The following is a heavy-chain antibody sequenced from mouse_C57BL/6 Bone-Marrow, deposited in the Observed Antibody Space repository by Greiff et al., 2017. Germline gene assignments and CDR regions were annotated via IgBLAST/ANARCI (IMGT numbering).Heavy chain of an antibody. CDR3: ASGRTTEDY. V-gene: IGHV1-26*01. Sequence: VQLQQSGPELVKPGASVKISCKASGYTFTDYYMNWVKQSHGKSLEWIGDINPNNGGTSYNQKFKGKATLTVDKSSSTAYMELRSLTSEDSAVYYCASGRTTEDYWGQGTSVTVSS. D-gene: IGHD1-1*01. CDR1: GYTFTDYY. J-gene: IGHJ4*01. CDR2: INPNNGGT.